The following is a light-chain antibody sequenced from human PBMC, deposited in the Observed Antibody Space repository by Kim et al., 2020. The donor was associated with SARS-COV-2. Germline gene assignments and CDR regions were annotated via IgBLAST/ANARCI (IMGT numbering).Light chain of an antibody. CDR1: QSVSNN. CDR2: GAS. CDR3: QQYNDWPPGDT. V-gene: IGKV3-15*01. Sequence: SPGERATLSYRASQSVSNNLAWYQQKPGQAPRLVIYGASTRATGIPARFSGSGSGTEFTLTISSLQSEDFAVYYCQQYNDWPPGDTFGQGTKLEI. J-gene: IGKJ2*01.